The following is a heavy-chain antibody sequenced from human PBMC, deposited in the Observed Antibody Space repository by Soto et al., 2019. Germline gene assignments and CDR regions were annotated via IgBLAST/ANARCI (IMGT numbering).Heavy chain of an antibody. D-gene: IGHD6-13*01. CDR3: ARGRKGDSSSWYVD. Sequence: SETLSLTCAVYGGSGSFSGYLWSCIRQPPGNGLEWLGEINHRGSTNYNPSLKSRVTISVDTSKNQVSLGLSSVTAADTAVYYCARGRKGDSSSWYVDWGQGTVVTVSS. CDR2: INHRGST. CDR1: GGSGSFSGYL. J-gene: IGHJ4*02. V-gene: IGHV4-34*01.